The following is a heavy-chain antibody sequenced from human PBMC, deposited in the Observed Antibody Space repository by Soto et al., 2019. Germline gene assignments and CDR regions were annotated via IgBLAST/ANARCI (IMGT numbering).Heavy chain of an antibody. CDR3: ERLGYRHYVYSVAYYYGMDV. V-gene: IGHV3-48*03. Sequence: WGSLRIPCVSCLLTFIIYEMDWVCQDTGKGLEWVSYISSSGSTIYYADSVKGRFTISRDNAKNSLYLQMNSLSAEDTAVYYCERLGYRHYVYSVAYYYGMDVWGQGTPVTVYS. D-gene: IGHD2-21*01. CDR2: ISSSGSTI. CDR1: LLTFIIYE. J-gene: IGHJ6*01.